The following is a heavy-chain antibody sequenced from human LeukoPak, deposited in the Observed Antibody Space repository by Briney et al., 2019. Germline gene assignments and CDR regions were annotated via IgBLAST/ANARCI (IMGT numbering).Heavy chain of an antibody. V-gene: IGHV4-39*07. CDR2: IYYSGST. CDR3: ARAYCGGDCYLFDY. J-gene: IGHJ4*02. D-gene: IGHD2-21*02. CDR1: GGSISSSSYY. Sequence: PSETLSLTCTVSGGSISSSSYYWGGFRQPPGRGRGGIGSIYYSGSTYYNPSLKSRVTISVDTSKNQFSLKLSSVTAADTAVYYCARAYCGGDCYLFDYWGQGTLVTVSS.